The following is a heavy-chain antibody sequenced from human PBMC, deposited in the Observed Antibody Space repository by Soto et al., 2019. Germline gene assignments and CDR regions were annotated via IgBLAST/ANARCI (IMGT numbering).Heavy chain of an antibody. CDR1: GFTFSSYA. J-gene: IGHJ4*02. CDR2: ISYDGSNK. CDR3: ARVSGYDYVWGSYRPYYFDY. Sequence: QVQLVESGGGVVQPGRSLRLSCAASGFTFSSYAMHWVRQAPGKGLEWVAVISYDGSNKYYADSVKGRFTISRDNSKNTLYLQMNSLRAEDTAVYYCARVSGYDYVWGSYRPYYFDYWGQGTLVTVSS. V-gene: IGHV3-30-3*01. D-gene: IGHD3-16*02.